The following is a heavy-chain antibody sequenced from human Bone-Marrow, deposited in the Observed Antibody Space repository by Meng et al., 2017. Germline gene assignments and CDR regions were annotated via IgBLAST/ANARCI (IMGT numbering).Heavy chain of an antibody. J-gene: IGHJ4*02. Sequence: SETLSLTCAVSGYSISSGYYWGWIRQPPGKGLEWIGSIYHSGSTYYNPSLKSRVTMSVDTSKNQFSLKLSSVTAADTAVYYCARILIAATGKFDYWGQGTLVTVSS. CDR2: IYHSGST. V-gene: IGHV4-38-2*01. CDR3: ARILIAATGKFDY. CDR1: GYSISSGYY. D-gene: IGHD6-13*01.